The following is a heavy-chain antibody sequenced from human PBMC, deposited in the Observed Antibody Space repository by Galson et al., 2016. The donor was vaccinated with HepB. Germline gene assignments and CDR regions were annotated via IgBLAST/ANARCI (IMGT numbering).Heavy chain of an antibody. J-gene: IGHJ4*02. CDR2: IDSGSPTI. CDR1: GFTFSCYN. D-gene: IGHD5-18*01. CDR3: VRESPGVSSYGSVDY. Sequence: SLRLSCATSGFTFSCYNMNWVRQAPGRRLVRASDIDSGSPTIFYADSVKGRSTISRDNAKNSLYLQMNSLRAEDTALYYCVRESPGVSSYGSVDYWGQGTLVTVSS. V-gene: IGHV3-48*03.